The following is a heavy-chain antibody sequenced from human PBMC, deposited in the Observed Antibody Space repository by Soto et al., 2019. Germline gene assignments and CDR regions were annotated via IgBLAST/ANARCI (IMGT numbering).Heavy chain of an antibody. Sequence: GGSLRLSCAASAFTLSAYDMHWVRQPNGKGLEWVSALGAADDPYYLGSVKGRFTISRENAKNSLYLQMNNLRAGDTAVYYCARAYSGRLPRRADYYYALDVWGQGTTVTVSS. V-gene: IGHV3-13*05. CDR2: LGAADDP. J-gene: IGHJ6*02. CDR3: ARAYSGRLPRRADYYYALDV. D-gene: IGHD2-15*01. CDR1: AFTLSAYD.